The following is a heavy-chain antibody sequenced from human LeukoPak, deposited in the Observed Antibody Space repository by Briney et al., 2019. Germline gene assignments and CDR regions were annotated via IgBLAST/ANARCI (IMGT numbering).Heavy chain of an antibody. CDR1: GGSFSGYY. D-gene: IGHD3-10*01. J-gene: IGHJ4*02. CDR2: INHSGST. Sequence: SETLSLTCAVYGGSFSGYYWSWIRQPPGKGLEWIGEINHSGSTNYNPSLKGRVTISVDTSKNQFSLKLSSVTAADTAVYYCARDSLLLWFGELSFRSGGLGYWGQGTLVTVSS. CDR3: ARDSLLLWFGELSFRSGGLGY. V-gene: IGHV4-34*01.